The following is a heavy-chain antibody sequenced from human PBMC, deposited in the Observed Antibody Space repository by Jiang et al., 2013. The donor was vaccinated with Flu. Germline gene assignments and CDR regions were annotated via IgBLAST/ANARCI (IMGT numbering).Heavy chain of an antibody. CDR2: ISAYNGNT. Sequence: CKASGYTFTTYFLHWVRQAPGQGLEWMGWISAYNGNTNYAQKLQGRVTMTTDTSTSTAYMELRSLRSDDTAVYYCARDQAHYDFWSGYNFDYWGQGTLVTVSS. CDR3: ARDQAHYDFWSGYNFDY. V-gene: IGHV1-18*04. D-gene: IGHD3-3*01. J-gene: IGHJ4*02. CDR1: GYTFTTYF.